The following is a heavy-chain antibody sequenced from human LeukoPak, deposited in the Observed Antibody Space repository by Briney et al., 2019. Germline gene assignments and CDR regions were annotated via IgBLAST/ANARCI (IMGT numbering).Heavy chain of an antibody. Sequence: GGSLRLSCAASGFTFSNYWMHWVRQAPGKGLVWVSRVNSDGSNTYHADSVKGRFTISRDNAKNTLYLQMNSLRAEDTAVYYCATPRGDYYYGMDVWGLGTTVTVSS. CDR3: ATPRGDYYYGMDV. CDR2: VNSDGSNT. CDR1: GFTFSNYW. V-gene: IGHV3-74*01. J-gene: IGHJ6*02. D-gene: IGHD3-10*01.